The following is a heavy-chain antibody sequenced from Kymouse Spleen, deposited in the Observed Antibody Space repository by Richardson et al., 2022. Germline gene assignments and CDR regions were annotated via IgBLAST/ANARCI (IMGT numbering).Heavy chain of an antibody. CDR2: INHSGST. V-gene: IGHV4-34*01. J-gene: IGHJ6*02. Sequence: QVQLQQWGAGLLKPSETLSLTCAVYGGSFSGYYWSWIRQPPGKGLEWIGEINHSGSTNYNPSLKSRVTISVDTSKNQFSLKLSSVTAADTAVYYCARGGAMVKGYYYGMDVWGQGTTVTVSS. D-gene: IGHD5-18,IGHD5-18*01. CDR3: ARGGAMVKGYYYGMDV. CDR1: GGSFSGYY.